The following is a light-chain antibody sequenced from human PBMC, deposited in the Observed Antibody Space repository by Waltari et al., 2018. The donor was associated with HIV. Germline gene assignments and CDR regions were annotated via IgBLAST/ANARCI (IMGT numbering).Light chain of an antibody. J-gene: IGLJ2*01. V-gene: IGLV1-44*01. Sequence: QSVLTQPPSASGTPGQRVTIPCSGSSSNIGSNTVNWCQQRPGPAPKLLIYSNNQRPSGVPDRFSGSKSGTSASLAISGLQSEDEADYYCAAWDDSLNGVVFGGGTKLTVL. CDR2: SNN. CDR3: AAWDDSLNGVV. CDR1: SSNIGSNT.